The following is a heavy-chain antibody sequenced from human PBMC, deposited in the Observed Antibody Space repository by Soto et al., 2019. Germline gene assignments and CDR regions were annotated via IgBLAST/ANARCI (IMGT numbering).Heavy chain of an antibody. Sequence: SETLSLNYTVSGDTILSGHYDRSCVHHTPGKGLEWIGYIYYSGDTNYNPSLKSRVIISVDTSKNQFSLKLSSVTAADTAVYYCAREGALLYGGNPDYFYTVGVWGQGTTVS. J-gene: IGHJ6*02. CDR2: IYYSGDT. CDR3: AREGALLYGGNPDYFYTVGV. V-gene: IGHV4-30-4*01. CDR1: GDTILSGHYD. D-gene: IGHD4-17*01.